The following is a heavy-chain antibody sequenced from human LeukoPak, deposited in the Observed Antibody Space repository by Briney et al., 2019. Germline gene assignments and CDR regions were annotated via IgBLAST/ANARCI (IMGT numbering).Heavy chain of an antibody. CDR1: GFTFSSYA. CDR3: ARDKTDWNYYFDY. V-gene: IGHV3-30-3*01. Sequence: GGSLRLSCAASGFTFSSYAMSWVRQAPGKGLEWVAVISYDGSNKYYADSVKGRFTISRDNSKNTLYLQMNSLRAEDTAVYYCARDKTDWNYYFDYWGQGTLVTVSS. CDR2: ISYDGSNK. D-gene: IGHD1-7*01. J-gene: IGHJ4*02.